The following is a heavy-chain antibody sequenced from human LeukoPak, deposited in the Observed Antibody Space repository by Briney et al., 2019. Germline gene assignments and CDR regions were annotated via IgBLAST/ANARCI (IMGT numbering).Heavy chain of an antibody. V-gene: IGHV4-34*01. CDR1: GGSFSGYY. Sequence: SETLSLTCAVYGGSFSGYYRSWIRQPPGKGLEWIGEINHSGSTNYNPSLKSRVTISVDTSKNQCSLKLSSVTAADTAVYYCAREEDYSNSGYWYFDLWGRGTLVTVSS. D-gene: IGHD4-11*01. CDR3: AREEDYSNSGYWYFDL. J-gene: IGHJ2*01. CDR2: INHSGST.